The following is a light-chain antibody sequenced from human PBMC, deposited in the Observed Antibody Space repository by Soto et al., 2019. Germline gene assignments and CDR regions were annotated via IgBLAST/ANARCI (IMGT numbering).Light chain of an antibody. J-gene: IGKJ1*01. CDR1: QGIGDT. Sequence: EVVMTQSPATLSVSPGEGVTVSCRASQGIGDTLAWYQHKPGQAPRLLIYGASSRATGIPDRFSGSGSGTDFTLTISRLEPEDFAVYYCQQYGSSPWTFGQGTKVDI. V-gene: IGKV3-20*01. CDR3: QQYGSSPWT. CDR2: GAS.